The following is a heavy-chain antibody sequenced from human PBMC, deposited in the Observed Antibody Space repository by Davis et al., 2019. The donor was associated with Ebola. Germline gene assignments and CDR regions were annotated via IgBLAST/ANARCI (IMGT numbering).Heavy chain of an antibody. J-gene: IGHJ5*01. CDR2: ISAYNGNT. V-gene: IGHV1-18*01. CDR3: AREAGATTRIYDS. CDR1: SYTFTSYG. Sequence: ASVKVSCKASSYTFTSYGISWVRQAPGQGLEWMGWISAYNGNTNYAQKLQGRVTMTTDTSRSTACMELRSLRSDDTAVYYCAREAGATTRIYDSWGQGTLATVSS. D-gene: IGHD1-26*01.